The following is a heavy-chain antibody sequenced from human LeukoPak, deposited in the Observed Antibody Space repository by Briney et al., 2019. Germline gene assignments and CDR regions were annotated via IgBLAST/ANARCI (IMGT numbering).Heavy chain of an antibody. J-gene: IGHJ4*02. D-gene: IGHD2-2*01. CDR1: GYTFTDYY. CDR3: ARVRCSSTSCYVGVDY. Sequence: ASVKVSCKASGYTFTDYYLHWVRQAPGQGLEWMGWINPISGGTNYAQKFQGRVTMTRDTSISTAYMELSRLRSDDTAVYYCARVRCSSTSCYVGVDYWGQGTLVTVSS. V-gene: IGHV1-2*02. CDR2: INPISGGT.